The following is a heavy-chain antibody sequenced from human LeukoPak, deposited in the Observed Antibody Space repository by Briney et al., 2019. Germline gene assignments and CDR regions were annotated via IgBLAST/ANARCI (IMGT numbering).Heavy chain of an antibody. J-gene: IGHJ5*02. D-gene: IGHD3-10*01. CDR1: GGSNSRSSNY. CDR3: ARVWRVARRPRGWFDP. CDR2: IYYSGST. Sequence: SETLSLTCTVSGGSNSRSSNYWGWIRQSPGKGLEWIGSIYYSGSTYYNPSLKSRVTISIDTSKNQFSLKLSSVTAADTAVYYCARVWRVARRPRGWFDPWGQGTLVTVSS. V-gene: IGHV4-39*07.